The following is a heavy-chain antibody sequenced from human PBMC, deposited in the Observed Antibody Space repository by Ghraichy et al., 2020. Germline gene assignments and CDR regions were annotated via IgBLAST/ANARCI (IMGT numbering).Heavy chain of an antibody. CDR1: GGSISSYY. CDR2: IYYSGST. D-gene: IGHD6-19*01. Sequence: SETLSLTCTVSGGSISSYYWSWIRQPPGKGLEWIGYIYYSGSTNYNPSLKSRVTISVDTSKNQFSLKLSSVTAADTAVYYCARGSDSSGWWYWFDPWGQGTLVTVSS. J-gene: IGHJ5*02. CDR3: ARGSDSSGWWYWFDP. V-gene: IGHV4-59*08.